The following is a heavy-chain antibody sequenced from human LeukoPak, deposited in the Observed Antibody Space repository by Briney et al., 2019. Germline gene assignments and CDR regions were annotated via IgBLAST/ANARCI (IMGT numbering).Heavy chain of an antibody. Sequence: SETLSLTCAVYGGSFSGYCWSWSRQPPGKGLEWSGEINLSGSTNYNPSLKSRVTISVDTSKNQFSLKLSSVTAADTAVYYCARDKRYCGSSGYYYDSHSPDAFDIWGQGTMVTVSS. D-gene: IGHD3-22*01. V-gene: IGHV4-34*01. CDR1: GGSFSGYC. CDR2: INLSGST. J-gene: IGHJ3*02. CDR3: ARDKRYCGSSGYYYDSHSPDAFDI.